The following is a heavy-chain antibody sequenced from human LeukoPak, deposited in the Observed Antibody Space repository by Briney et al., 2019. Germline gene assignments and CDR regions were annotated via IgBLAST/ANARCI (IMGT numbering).Heavy chain of an antibody. Sequence: GGSLRLSCAASGLTFSNYGFHWVRQAPGKGLEWVALISFDGSKKYFADSVKGRFTLSRDNSKNTLYLQMNSLRGEDTAVYYCAKDWNNWFDSWGQGTLVTVSS. V-gene: IGHV3-30*18. CDR3: AKDWNNWFDS. J-gene: IGHJ5*01. CDR1: GLTFSNYG. CDR2: ISFDGSKK. D-gene: IGHD1-1*01.